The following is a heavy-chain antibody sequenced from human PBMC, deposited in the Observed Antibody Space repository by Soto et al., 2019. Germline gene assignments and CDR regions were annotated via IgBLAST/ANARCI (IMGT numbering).Heavy chain of an antibody. V-gene: IGHV3-15*01. CDR3: TTNWNDPGAFDI. CDR1: GFTFSSDC. CDR2: IKSKTDGGTT. Sequence: PGGSLRLSCAASGFTFSSDCMSWVRQAPGKGLEWVGRIKSKTDGGTTDYAAPVKGRFTISRDDSKNTLYLQMNSLKTEDTAVYYCTTNWNDPGAFDIWGQGTMVTVSS. J-gene: IGHJ3*02. D-gene: IGHD1-1*01.